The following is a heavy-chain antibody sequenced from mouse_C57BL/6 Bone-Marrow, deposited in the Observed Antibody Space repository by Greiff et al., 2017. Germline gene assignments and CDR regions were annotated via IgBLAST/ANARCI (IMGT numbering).Heavy chain of an antibody. D-gene: IGHD1-1*01. Sequence: QVQLQHPGAELVKPGASVKLSCKASGYTFTSYWMHWVKQRPGQGLEWIGMIHPNSGSTNYNEKFKSKATLTVDKSSSTAYMQLSSLTSEDSAVYYCARLDLLLRSSGYWGQGTTLTVSS. CDR1: GYTFTSYW. V-gene: IGHV1-64*01. CDR3: ARLDLLLRSSGY. J-gene: IGHJ2*01. CDR2: IHPNSGST.